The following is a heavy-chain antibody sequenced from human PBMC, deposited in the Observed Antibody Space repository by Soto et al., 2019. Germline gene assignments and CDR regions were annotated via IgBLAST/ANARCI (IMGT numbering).Heavy chain of an antibody. J-gene: IGHJ5*02. CDR1: GGSMNIGSRS. D-gene: IGHD3-22*01. Sequence: SETLSLTCSVSGGSMNIGSRSWNWIRQSAGKGLEWIGFVYYSGTTYYNPALSSRVTISVDRAKSQFSLQLRSVTAADTAVYFCARGLFGYDDGIYTSPDNWFDPWSQGTLVTVSS. CDR3: ARGLFGYDDGIYTSPDNWFDP. V-gene: IGHV4-30-2*06. CDR2: VYYSGTT.